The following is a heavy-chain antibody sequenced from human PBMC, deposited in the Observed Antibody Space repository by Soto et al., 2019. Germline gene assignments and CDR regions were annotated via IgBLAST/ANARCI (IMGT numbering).Heavy chain of an antibody. CDR2: IIPIFGTA. D-gene: IGHD1-1*01. J-gene: IGHJ6*02. CDR3: ARGRAERPTPYGMDL. V-gene: IGHV1-69*12. CDR1: GGTFSSYA. Sequence: QVQLVQSGAEVKKPGSSVKVSCKASGGTFSSYAISWVRQAPGQGLEWMGGIIPIFGTANYTQTFQARVTITADESTSTAYVELSSLRSEDTAVDYCARGRAERPTPYGMDLWGQGTTVTVSS.